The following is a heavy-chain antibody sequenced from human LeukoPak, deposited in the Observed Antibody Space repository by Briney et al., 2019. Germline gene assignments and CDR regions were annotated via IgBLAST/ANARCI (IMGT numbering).Heavy chain of an antibody. D-gene: IGHD2-2*03. CDR3: AREVDIVVVPAASSYGMDV. CDR1: GCTFTSYG. CDR2: ISAYNGNT. J-gene: IGHJ6*02. Sequence: APVKVSCKASGCTFTSYGISWVRQPPGQGLEWMGWISAYNGNTNYAQKLQGRVTMTTDTTTSTAYMELRSLRSDDTAVYYCAREVDIVVVPAASSYGMDVWGQGTTVTVSS. V-gene: IGHV1-18*01.